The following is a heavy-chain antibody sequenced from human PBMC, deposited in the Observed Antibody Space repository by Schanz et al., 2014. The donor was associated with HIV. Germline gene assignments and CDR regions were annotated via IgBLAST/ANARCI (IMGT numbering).Heavy chain of an antibody. CDR2: ISGGGGNT. CDR3: VRGDTVFEY. J-gene: IGHJ4*02. CDR1: RFIFSNYG. V-gene: IGHV3-33*08. Sequence: QVQLVESGGGVVQPGRSLRLSCAASRFIFSNYGMHWVRQAPGKGLEWVASISGGGGNTYYADSVKGRFIISRDNAKNSLYLQMNSLRFADTAVYYCVRGDTVFEYWGQGTLVTVS. D-gene: IGHD5-18*01.